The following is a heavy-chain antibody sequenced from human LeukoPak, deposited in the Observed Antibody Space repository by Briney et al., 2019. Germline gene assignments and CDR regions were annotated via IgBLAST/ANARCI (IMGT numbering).Heavy chain of an antibody. D-gene: IGHD3-10*01. CDR1: GFTFSSYS. J-gene: IGHJ4*02. CDR2: ISSSSSYI. V-gene: IGHV3-21*01. Sequence: PGGSLRLSCAASGFTFSSYSMNWVRQAPGKGLEWVSSISSSSSYIYYADSVKGRFTISRDNAKNSLYLQMNSLRAEDTAVYYCAREEDYYGSGSYYSRKLVDYWGQGTLVTVSS. CDR3: AREEDYYGSGSYYSRKLVDY.